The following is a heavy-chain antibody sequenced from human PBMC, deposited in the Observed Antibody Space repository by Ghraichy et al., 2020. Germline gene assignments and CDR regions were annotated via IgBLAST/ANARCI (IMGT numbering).Heavy chain of an antibody. CDR2: IKSKMGGETA. CDR3: VATIHGTPDHPYFDS. Sequence: GGSLRLSCTASGFNFYIVWMNWVRQAPGKGLEWVGRIKSKMGGETADYGAPVKGRFAISRDDSKSTIYLDMNSLKTEDTAVYFCVATIHGTPDHPYFDSWGQGTLVTVSS. J-gene: IGHJ4*02. D-gene: IGHD1-14*01. V-gene: IGHV3-15*05. CDR1: GFNFYIVW.